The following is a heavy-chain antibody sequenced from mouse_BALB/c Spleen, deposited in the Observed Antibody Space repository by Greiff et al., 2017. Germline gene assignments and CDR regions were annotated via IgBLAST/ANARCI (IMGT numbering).Heavy chain of an antibody. V-gene: IGHV1-54*01. D-gene: IGHD1-1*01. CDR3: ARGELLRPWFAY. J-gene: IGHJ3*01. CDR1: GYAFTNYL. CDR2: INPGSGGT. Sequence: QVQLKESGAELVRPGTSVKVSCKASGYAFTNYLIEWVKQRPGQGLEWIGVINPGSGGTNYNEKFKGKATLTADKSSSTAYMQLSSLTSDDSAVYFCARGELLRPWFAYWGQGTLVTVSA.